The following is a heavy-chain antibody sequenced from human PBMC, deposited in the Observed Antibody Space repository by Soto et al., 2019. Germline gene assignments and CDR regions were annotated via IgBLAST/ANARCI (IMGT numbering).Heavy chain of an antibody. D-gene: IGHD4-17*01. J-gene: IGHJ4*02. CDR3: ARGTTVVTPSPFWRQNPFDY. CDR2: IHYSGST. CDR1: GGSIRDTIYY. Sequence: SETLSLTCTVSGGSIRDTIYYWGWIRQPPGKGLEWIGSIHYSGSTHYNPSLKSRVTISVDPSKSQFSLNLTSVTAADTAVYYCARGTTVVTPSPFWRQNPFDYWGQGTLVTVSS. V-gene: IGHV4-39*01.